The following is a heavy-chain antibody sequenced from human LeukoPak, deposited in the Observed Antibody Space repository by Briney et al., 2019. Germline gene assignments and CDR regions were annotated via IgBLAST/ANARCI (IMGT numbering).Heavy chain of an antibody. Sequence: ASVKVSCKASGGTFSSYAISWVRQAPGRGLEWMGGIIPIFGTANYAQKFQGRVTITTDESTSTAYMEQSSLRSEDTAVYYCASSYGDYYFDYWGQGTLVTVSS. V-gene: IGHV1-69*05. CDR3: ASSYGDYYFDY. CDR1: GGTFSSYA. J-gene: IGHJ4*02. D-gene: IGHD4-17*01. CDR2: IIPIFGTA.